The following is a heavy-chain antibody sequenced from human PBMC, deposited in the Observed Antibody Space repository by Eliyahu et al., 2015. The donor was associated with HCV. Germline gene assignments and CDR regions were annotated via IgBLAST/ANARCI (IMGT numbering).Heavy chain of an antibody. Sequence: EVQLVESGGGLVQPGGSLRLSCAASGFTFNDFYMHWVRQAPGKGLVWVARIKSDGSEARYADSVKGRFTISRDNAKNTLFLQMNSLRAEDTAVYYCVRDKKSLDCFGPWGQGTLVTVSS. CDR3: VRDKKSLDCFGP. V-gene: IGHV3-74*01. D-gene: IGHD3-10*01. CDR2: IKSDGSEA. J-gene: IGHJ5*02. CDR1: GFTFNDFY.